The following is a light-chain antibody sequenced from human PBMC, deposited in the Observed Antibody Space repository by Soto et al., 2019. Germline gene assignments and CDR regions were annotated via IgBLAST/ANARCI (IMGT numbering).Light chain of an antibody. CDR1: QSVTNY. CDR3: QQRSSWPT. V-gene: IGKV3-11*01. CDR2: DAS. Sequence: EVVLTQSPATLSLSPGERATLSCRASQSVTNYLAWYQQKPGQAPRLLIYDASNRATGIPARFRGSGSGTDFTLTISSLEPEDFAVYYCQQRSSWPTFGQGTKVESK. J-gene: IGKJ1*01.